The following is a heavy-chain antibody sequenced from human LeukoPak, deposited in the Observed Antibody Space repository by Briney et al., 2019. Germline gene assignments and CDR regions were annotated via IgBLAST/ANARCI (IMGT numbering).Heavy chain of an antibody. D-gene: IGHD3-3*01. CDR2: FEPEDGET. CDR3: ATARYYDFWSGYYRFDY. J-gene: IGHJ4*02. Sequence: ASVKVSCKASGYAFTSYDINWVRQAPGKGLEWMGGFEPEDGETIYAQKFQGRVTMTEDTSTDTAYMELSSLRSEDTAVYYCATARYYDFWSGYYRFDYWGQGTLVTVSS. V-gene: IGHV1-24*01. CDR1: GYAFTSYD.